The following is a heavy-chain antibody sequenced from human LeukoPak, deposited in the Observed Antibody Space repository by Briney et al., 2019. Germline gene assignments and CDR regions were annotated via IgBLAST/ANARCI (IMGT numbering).Heavy chain of an antibody. CDR1: GYTFTSYG. J-gene: IGHJ4*02. D-gene: IGHD6-6*01. CDR3: TRDPSSSNYY. Sequence: ASVKVSCKASGYTFTSYGISWVRQAPGQGLEWMGWINPDSGGTNYAQKFQGRVTMTRDTSITTAYMELSSLKSDDTAVYYCTRDPSSSNYYWGQGTLVTVSS. V-gene: IGHV1-2*02. CDR2: INPDSGGT.